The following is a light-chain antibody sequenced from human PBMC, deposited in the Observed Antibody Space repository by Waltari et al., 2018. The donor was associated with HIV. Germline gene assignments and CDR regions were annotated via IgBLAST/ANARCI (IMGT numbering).Light chain of an antibody. CDR3: CSYADNYPVV. CDR1: SSDVGGYNY. V-gene: IGLV2-11*01. J-gene: IGLJ2*01. Sequence: QSALTQPRPVSGSPGQPVTISCTGTSSDVGGYNYVSCYQHHPGKAPKFMIYDVNKRPSGVPGRFSGSKSGSTASLTISELQAEDEADYYCCSYADNYPVVFGGGTKLTVL. CDR2: DVN.